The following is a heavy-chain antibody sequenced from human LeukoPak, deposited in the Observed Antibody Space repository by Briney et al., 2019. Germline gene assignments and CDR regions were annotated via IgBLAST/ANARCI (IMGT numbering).Heavy chain of an antibody. J-gene: IGHJ3*02. CDR1: GFTFDDYG. D-gene: IGHD6-13*01. V-gene: IGHV3-20*04. CDR3: ARAGVGIAAAGSDAFDI. Sequence: PGGSLRLSCAASGFTFDDYGMSWVRQAPGKGLEWVSGINWSGGSTGYADSVKGRFTISRDNAKNSLYLQMNSLRAEDTALYYCARAGVGIAAAGSDAFDIWGQGTMVTVSS. CDR2: INWSGGST.